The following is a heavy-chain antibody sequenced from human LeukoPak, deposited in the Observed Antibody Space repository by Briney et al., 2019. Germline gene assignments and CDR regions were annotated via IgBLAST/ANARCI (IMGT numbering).Heavy chain of an antibody. D-gene: IGHD4-17*01. CDR3: AKSHDYGDYPGDY. V-gene: IGHV3-30*18. Sequence: GRSLRLSCAASGFTFSSYGMHWVRQAPGKGLEWVAVISYDGSNKYYADSVKGRFTISRDNSKNTLYQQMNSLRAEDTAVYYCAKSHDYGDYPGDYWGQGTLVTVSS. J-gene: IGHJ4*02. CDR2: ISYDGSNK. CDR1: GFTFSSYG.